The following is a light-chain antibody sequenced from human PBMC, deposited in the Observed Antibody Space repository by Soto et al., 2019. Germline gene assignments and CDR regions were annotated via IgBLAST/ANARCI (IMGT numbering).Light chain of an antibody. CDR1: RGVSSGY. V-gene: IGKV3-20*01. J-gene: IGKJ1*01. CDR3: QHYDISSWT. Sequence: EIVMTQSPGTLSLSPGERATLSCRASRGVSSGYSAWYQQKPGQAPRPLIYAASNRATGIPGRFSGRGFGTNFTLTISRLEPEDFAVYYCQHYDISSWTFGQGTKVDIK. CDR2: AAS.